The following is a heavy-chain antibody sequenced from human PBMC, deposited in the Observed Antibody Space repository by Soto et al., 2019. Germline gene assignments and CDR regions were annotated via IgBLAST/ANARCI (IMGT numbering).Heavy chain of an antibody. CDR2: INVANGNT. Sequence: QVQLVQSGAEVKKPGASVKVSCEASGYTFTTYSMHWVRQAPGQRLEWMGWINVANGNTKYSQRLQGRVTITRDTSASTAYMELSSLRSEDTAVYYCARFVGGAYGMDVWGQGTTVTVSS. CDR1: GYTFTTYS. J-gene: IGHJ6*02. CDR3: ARFVGGAYGMDV. V-gene: IGHV1-3*01. D-gene: IGHD2-15*01.